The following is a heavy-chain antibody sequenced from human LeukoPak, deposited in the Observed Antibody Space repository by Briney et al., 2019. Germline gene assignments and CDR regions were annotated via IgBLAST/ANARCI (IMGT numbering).Heavy chain of an antibody. CDR2: IGGSGISA. J-gene: IGHJ4*02. CDR1: GFTFSNYA. Sequence: GGSLTLSCAASGFTFSNYAMGWVRQAPGKGLEWVSAIGGSGISALYADSVTGRFTISRDNSRNTLYLHMNSLRADDTAVYFCAKRDSTGYSTSFFDYWGQGALVTVSS. D-gene: IGHD3-22*01. CDR3: AKRDSTGYSTSFFDY. V-gene: IGHV3-23*01.